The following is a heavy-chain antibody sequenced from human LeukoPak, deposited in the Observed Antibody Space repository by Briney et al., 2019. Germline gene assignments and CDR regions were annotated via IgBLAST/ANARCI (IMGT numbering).Heavy chain of an antibody. Sequence: SGGSLRLSCAASGFTFSSYSMNWVRQAPGKGLEWVAVISYDGSNKYYADSVKGRFTISRDNSKNTLYLQMNSLRAEDTAVYYCARVADPYYFDYWGQGTLVTVSS. V-gene: IGHV3-30*03. CDR2: ISYDGSNK. D-gene: IGHD6-19*01. J-gene: IGHJ4*02. CDR3: ARVADPYYFDY. CDR1: GFTFSSYS.